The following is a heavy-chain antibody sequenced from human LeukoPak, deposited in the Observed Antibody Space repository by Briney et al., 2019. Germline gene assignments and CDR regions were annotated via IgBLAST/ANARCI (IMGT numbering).Heavy chain of an antibody. Sequence: PGGSLRLPCAASGFTFSSYAMSWVRQAPGKGLEWVSAISGSGGSTYYADSVKGRFTISRDNSKNTLYLQMNSLRAEDTAVYYCAKGTVYYDILTDAFDIWGQGTMVTVSS. CDR3: AKGTVYYDILTDAFDI. CDR1: GFTFSSYA. J-gene: IGHJ3*02. D-gene: IGHD3-9*01. CDR2: ISGSGGST. V-gene: IGHV3-23*01.